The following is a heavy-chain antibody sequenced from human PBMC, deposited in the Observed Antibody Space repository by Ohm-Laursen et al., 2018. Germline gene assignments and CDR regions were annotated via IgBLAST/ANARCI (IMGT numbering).Heavy chain of an antibody. CDR1: GASIRSYY. V-gene: IGHV4-59*01. J-gene: IGHJ4*02. D-gene: IGHD6-19*01. CDR3: ARVRAAVWAEY. Sequence: GTLSLTCTVSGASIRSYYWSWIRQPPGKGLEWIGYIHYSGSTDYNPSLKSRVTISLDTSKNHFSLRLSSVTAADTAVYYCARVRAAVWAEYWGQGTLVTVSS. CDR2: IHYSGST.